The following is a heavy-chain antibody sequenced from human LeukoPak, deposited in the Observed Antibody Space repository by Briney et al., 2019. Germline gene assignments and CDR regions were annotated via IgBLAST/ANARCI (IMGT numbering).Heavy chain of an antibody. CDR1: GYTLTELS. Sequence: ASVKVSCKVSGYTLTELSMHWVRQAPGKGLEWMGGFDPEDGETIYAQKFQGRVTMTEDTSTDTAYMELSSLRSEDTAVYYCATATENYSGSYYGPYYFDYWGQGTLVTVSS. J-gene: IGHJ4*02. CDR3: ATATENYSGSYYGPYYFDY. D-gene: IGHD1-26*01. V-gene: IGHV1-24*01. CDR2: FDPEDGET.